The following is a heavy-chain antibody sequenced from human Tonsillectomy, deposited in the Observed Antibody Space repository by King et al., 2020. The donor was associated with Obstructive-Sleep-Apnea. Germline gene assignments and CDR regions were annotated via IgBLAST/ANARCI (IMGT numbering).Heavy chain of an antibody. D-gene: IGHD4-17*01. CDR1: GFTFSSYS. CDR3: ARDSRAWAVTTPDAFDI. CDR2: ISVDSSCI. J-gene: IGHJ3*02. V-gene: IGHV3-21*01. Sequence: VQLVESGGGLVKPGGSLRVSCAASGFTFSSYSMNWVRQAPGKGLEWVSSISVDSSCIYYADSLKCRFPISQDKAKNSLYLQMNSLGAEDTAVYYCARDSRAWAVTTPDAFDIWGQGTMVTVSS.